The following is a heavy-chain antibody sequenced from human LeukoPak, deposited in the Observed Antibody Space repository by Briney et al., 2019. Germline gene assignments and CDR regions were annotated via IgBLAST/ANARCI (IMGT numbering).Heavy chain of an antibody. D-gene: IGHD3-22*01. CDR1: GFTFSSYA. CDR2: ISYDGSNK. J-gene: IGHJ4*02. CDR3: ARDRMDYYDSSGYFDY. V-gene: IGHV3-30*04. Sequence: PGRSLRLSCAASGFTFSSYAMHWVRQAPGKGLEWVAVISYDGSNKYYADSVKGRFTISRDNSKNTLYLQMNSLRAEDTAVYYCARDRMDYYDSSGYFDYWGQGTLVTVSS.